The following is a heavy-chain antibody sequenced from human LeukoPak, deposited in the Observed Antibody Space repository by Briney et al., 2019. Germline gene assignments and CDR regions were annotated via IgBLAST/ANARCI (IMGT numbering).Heavy chain of an antibody. J-gene: IGHJ4*02. V-gene: IGHV4-30-2*01. CDR3: AREVVMDYYFDY. CDR1: GASISSGGYS. D-gene: IGHD2-15*01. Sequence: SETLSLTCAVSGASISSGGYSWSWIRQPPGKGLEWIGYIYHSGNTYYNPSLKSRVTISVDRSENQFSLKLSSVTAADTAVYYCAREVVMDYYFDYWGQGTLVTVSS. CDR2: IYHSGNT.